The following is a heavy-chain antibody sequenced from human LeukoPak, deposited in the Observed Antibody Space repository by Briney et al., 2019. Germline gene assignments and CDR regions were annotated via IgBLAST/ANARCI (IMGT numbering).Heavy chain of an antibody. CDR1: GWIFSWYW. V-gene: IGHV3-7*01. J-gene: IGHJ4*02. CDR2: INQDGNEK. D-gene: IGHD3-10*01. CDR3: ARERMYSGWGSTYPYYDY. Sequence: PGGALTLSCPASGWIFSWYWFRWLRQSPGKGGEGVVHINQDGNEKYFMDSVQGRFTIPRDNTKNALYLEMNSLRAEDTAEYFCARERMYSGWGSTYPYYDYWGQGTLVTVPS.